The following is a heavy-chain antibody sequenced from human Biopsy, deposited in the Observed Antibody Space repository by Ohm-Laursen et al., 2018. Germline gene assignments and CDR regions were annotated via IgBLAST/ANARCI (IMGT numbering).Heavy chain of an antibody. J-gene: IGHJ4*02. CDR1: GFTFSSYS. D-gene: IGHD2-15*01. CDR3: ARAYPPPGRRLVVVAGDFDC. Sequence: GSLRLSCAASGFTFSSYSMNWVRQAPGKGLEWVSFISSGSSPIYYADSVKGRFTISRDDAKNSLYLQMNSLRAEDTVVYYCARAYPPPGRRLVVVAGDFDCWGQGTRVTVSS. V-gene: IGHV3-48*01. CDR2: ISSGSSPI.